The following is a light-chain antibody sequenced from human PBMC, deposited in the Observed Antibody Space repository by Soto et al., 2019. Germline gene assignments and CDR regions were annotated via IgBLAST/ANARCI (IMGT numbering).Light chain of an antibody. V-gene: IGKV3-20*01. CDR1: QSVNSNC. Sequence: EIVLTQSPDTLSLSPGERATLSCRTSQSVNSNCLAWYQQKPAQAPRLLIYGASSRATGIPARFSGSGSGTDFTLTISRLEPEDLAVYYCQQYGTSHRTFGQGTKVDIK. J-gene: IGKJ1*01. CDR3: QQYGTSHRT. CDR2: GAS.